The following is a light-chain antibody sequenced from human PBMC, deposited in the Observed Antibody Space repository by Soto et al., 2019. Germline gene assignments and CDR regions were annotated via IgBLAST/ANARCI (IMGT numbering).Light chain of an antibody. Sequence: QSALTQPPSASGSPGQSVTISCIGTSSDVGGYNYVSWYQQHPGKAPKLMIYEVSKRPSGVPDRFSGSKSGNTASLTVSGLQADYEADYYCSSYAASNNLGVFGGGTKLTVL. CDR2: EVS. CDR1: SSDVGGYNY. J-gene: IGLJ2*01. CDR3: SSYAASNNLGV. V-gene: IGLV2-8*01.